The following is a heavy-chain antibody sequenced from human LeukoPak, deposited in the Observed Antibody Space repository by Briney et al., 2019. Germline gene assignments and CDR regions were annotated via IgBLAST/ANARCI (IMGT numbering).Heavy chain of an antibody. CDR1: GFTFDDYA. D-gene: IGHD6-13*01. V-gene: IGHV3-9*03. J-gene: IGHJ4*02. Sequence: GRSLRLSCAASGFTFDDYAMHWVRQAPGKGLEWVSGISWNSGSIGYADSVKGRFTISRDNAKNSLYLQMNSLRAEDMALYYCAKDRGSSSGFDYWGQGTLVTVSS. CDR3: AKDRGSSSGFDY. CDR2: ISWNSGSI.